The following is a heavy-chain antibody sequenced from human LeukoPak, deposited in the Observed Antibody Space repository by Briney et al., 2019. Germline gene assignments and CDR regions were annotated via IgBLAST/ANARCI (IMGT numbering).Heavy chain of an antibody. V-gene: IGHV4-59*01. CDR3: ASGIVGALDY. J-gene: IGHJ4*02. CDR2: IYYSGST. D-gene: IGHD1-26*01. CDR1: GGSIRSYY. Sequence: SETLSLTCTVSGGSIRSYYWSWIRQPPGKGLEWIGYIYYSGSTNYNPSLKSRVTISVDTSKNQFSLKLSSVTAADTAVYYCASGIVGALDYWGQGTLVTVSS.